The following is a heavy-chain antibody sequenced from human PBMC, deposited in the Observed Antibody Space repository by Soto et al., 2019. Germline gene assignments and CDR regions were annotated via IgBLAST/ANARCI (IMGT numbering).Heavy chain of an antibody. V-gene: IGHV3-30-3*01. CDR3: ARDRSLDYYDSSGYWAQYYFDY. J-gene: IGHJ4*02. CDR1: GFTFSSYA. Sequence: GSLRLSCAASGFTFSSYAMHWVRQAPGKGLEWVAVISYDGSNKYYADSVKGRFTISRDNSKNTLYLQMNSLRAEDTAVYYCARDRSLDYYDSSGYWAQYYFDYWGQGTLVTVSS. CDR2: ISYDGSNK. D-gene: IGHD3-22*01.